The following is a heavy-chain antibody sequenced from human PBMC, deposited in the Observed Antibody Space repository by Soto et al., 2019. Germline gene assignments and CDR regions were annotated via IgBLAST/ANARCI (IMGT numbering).Heavy chain of an antibody. CDR3: AKNGLSNSPSAIDS. J-gene: IGHJ4*02. Sequence: GSLRLSCPSSVFTFSSYGMSWVRQSPGKGLDWVSGISGNGRNTYYTDSVKGRFLVSRDNSGNTLFLQMNSLRAEDTAIYFCAKNGLSNSPSAIDSWGQGTLVTVSS. D-gene: IGHD1-1*01. CDR1: VFTFSSYG. CDR2: ISGNGRNT. V-gene: IGHV3-23*01.